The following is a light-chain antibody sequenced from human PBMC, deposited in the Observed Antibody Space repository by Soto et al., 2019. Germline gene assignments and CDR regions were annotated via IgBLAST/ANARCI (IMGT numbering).Light chain of an antibody. V-gene: IGKV3-20*01. CDR1: QSVSSSY. J-gene: IGKJ5*01. CDR2: GAS. Sequence: EIVLTQSPGTLSLSPGERATLSCRASQSVSSSYLAWYQQKPGQAPRLLIYGASRRATGIPDRFSGSGSGTDFTLTISRLEPEDFAVYYCQQYDSSPLTFGQGTRLEIK. CDR3: QQYDSSPLT.